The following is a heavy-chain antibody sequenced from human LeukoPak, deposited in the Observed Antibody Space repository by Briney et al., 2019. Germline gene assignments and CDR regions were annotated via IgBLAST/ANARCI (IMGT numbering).Heavy chain of an antibody. Sequence: SETLSLTCTVSGGSISSYYWSWIRQPPGKGLEWIGYIYYSGSTNYNPSLKSRVTISVDTSKNQFSLKLSSVTAADTAVYYCARVWRGYSYYFDYWGQGTLVTVSS. CDR3: ARVWRGYSYYFDY. V-gene: IGHV4-59*08. CDR1: GGSISSYY. D-gene: IGHD5-18*01. J-gene: IGHJ4*02. CDR2: IYYSGST.